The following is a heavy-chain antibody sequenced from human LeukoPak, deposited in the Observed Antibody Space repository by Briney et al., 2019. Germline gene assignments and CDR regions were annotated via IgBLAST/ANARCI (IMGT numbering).Heavy chain of an antibody. Sequence: GRSLRLSCAASGFTFSDYGMHWVRQAPGKGLEWVSSISSSSSYIYYADSVKGRFTISRDNAKNSLYLQMNSLRAEDTAVYYCASSDPFDYWGQGTLVTVSS. CDR1: GFTFSDYG. V-gene: IGHV3-21*01. CDR2: ISSSSSYI. CDR3: ASSDPFDY. J-gene: IGHJ4*02.